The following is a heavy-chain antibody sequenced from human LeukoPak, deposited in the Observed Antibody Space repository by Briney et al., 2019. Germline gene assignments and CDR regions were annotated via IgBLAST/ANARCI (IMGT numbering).Heavy chain of an antibody. V-gene: IGHV4-59*02. CDR3: AREVRHSGYFQY. CDR1: GGSVSDYY. D-gene: IGHD1-26*01. J-gene: IGHJ4*02. CDR2: IYHTGST. Sequence: PSETLSLTCTISGGSVSDYYWSWIRQSPGKGLEWIGYIYHTGSTSYSPSLKSRVTISADTSQNQFSLKLSSVTAADTAVYYCAREVRHSGYFQYWGQGTLVTVSS.